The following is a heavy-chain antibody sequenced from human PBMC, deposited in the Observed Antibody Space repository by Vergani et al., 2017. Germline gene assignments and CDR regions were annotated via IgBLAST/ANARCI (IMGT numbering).Heavy chain of an antibody. CDR2: IYYSGST. D-gene: IGHD2-2*02. Sequence: QVQLQESGPGLVKPSETLSLTCTVSGGSISSYYWSWIRQPAGKGLEWIGYIYYSGSTNYNPSLKSRVTISVDTSKNQFSLTLSSVTAADTAVYYCARGGVSGGYCSSTSCYNYAFDIWGQGTMVTVSS. CDR3: ARGGVSGGYCSSTSCYNYAFDI. J-gene: IGHJ3*02. CDR1: GGSISSYY. V-gene: IGHV4-59*01.